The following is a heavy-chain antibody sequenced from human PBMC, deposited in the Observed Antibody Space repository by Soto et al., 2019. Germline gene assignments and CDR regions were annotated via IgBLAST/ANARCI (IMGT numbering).Heavy chain of an antibody. Sequence: QVQLVESGGGVVQPGRSLRLSCAASGFTFSSYGMHWVRQAPGKGLEWVAVIWYDGSNKYYADSVKGRFTISRDNSKNTLYLQMNSLRAEDTAVYYCARDAYYDFWSGYYRTTEPDYWGQGTLVTVSS. CDR3: ARDAYYDFWSGYYRTTEPDY. D-gene: IGHD3-3*01. V-gene: IGHV3-33*01. J-gene: IGHJ4*02. CDR2: IWYDGSNK. CDR1: GFTFSSYG.